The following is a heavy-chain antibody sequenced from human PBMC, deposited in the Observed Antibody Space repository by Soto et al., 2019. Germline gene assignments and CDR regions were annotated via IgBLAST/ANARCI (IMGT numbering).Heavy chain of an antibody. CDR1: GFDASVNY. Sequence: GGSLRLSCAASGFDASVNYMTWVRQAPGKGLEWVSAINSAGSTFYADSVKGRFTISRDNSKNTLYLQMNSLRVEDTAMYYCVRENYYYGMDVWGQGT. J-gene: IGHJ6*02. CDR2: INSAGST. CDR3: VRENYYYGMDV. V-gene: IGHV3-66*01.